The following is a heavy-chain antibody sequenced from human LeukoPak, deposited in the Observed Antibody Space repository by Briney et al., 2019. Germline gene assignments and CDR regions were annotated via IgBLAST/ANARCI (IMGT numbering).Heavy chain of an antibody. V-gene: IGHV3-11*04. Sequence: PGGSLRLSCAASGFTFSTYAMSWIRQAPGKGLEWVSYISSSGSTIYYADSVKGRFTISRDNAKNSLYLQMNSLRAEDTAVYYCARDPYSSSWYRLHWFDPWGQGTLVTVSS. D-gene: IGHD6-13*01. CDR2: ISSSGSTI. J-gene: IGHJ5*02. CDR1: GFTFSTYA. CDR3: ARDPYSSSWYRLHWFDP.